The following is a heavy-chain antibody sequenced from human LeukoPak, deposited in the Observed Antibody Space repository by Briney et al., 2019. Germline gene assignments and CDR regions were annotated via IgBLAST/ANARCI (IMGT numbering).Heavy chain of an antibody. CDR2: IYSGGST. V-gene: IGHV3-53*01. Sequence: GGSLRLSCAASGFTVSSNYMSWVRQAPGKGLEWVSVIYSGGSTYYADSVKGRFTISRDNSKNTLYLQMNSLRAEDTAVYYCAKDGTAVLYYFDYWGQGTLVTVSS. D-gene: IGHD6-13*01. CDR1: GFTVSSNY. CDR3: AKDGTAVLYYFDY. J-gene: IGHJ4*02.